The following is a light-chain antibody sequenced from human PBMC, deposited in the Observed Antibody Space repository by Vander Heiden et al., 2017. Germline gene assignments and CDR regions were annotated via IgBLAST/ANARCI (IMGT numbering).Light chain of an antibody. CDR3: QAWDSSTVV. CDR1: ILGYKY. V-gene: IGLV3-1*01. CDR2: QDS. J-gene: IGLJ2*01. Sequence: SYELNQPPSVPVSPGQTARLPCSGEILGYKYARWYQQKPGQSPVLVIYQDSKRPSGIPERFSGSNSGNTATLTISGTQAMDEADYYCQAWDSSTVVFGGGTKLTVL.